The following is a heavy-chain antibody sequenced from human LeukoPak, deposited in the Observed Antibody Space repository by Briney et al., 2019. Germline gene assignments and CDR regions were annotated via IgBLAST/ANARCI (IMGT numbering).Heavy chain of an antibody. D-gene: IGHD3-22*01. CDR3: ARDPTPRYDSSGYYYYYYYYMDV. V-gene: IGHV3-30*04. J-gene: IGHJ6*03. CDR2: ISYDGSNK. Sequence: GGSLRLSCAASGFTFSSYAMHWVRQAPGKGLEWVAVISYDGSNKYYADSVKGRFTISRDNSKNTLYLQMNSLRAEDTAVYYCARDPTPRYDSSGYYYYYYYYMDVWGKGTTVTVSS. CDR1: GFTFSSYA.